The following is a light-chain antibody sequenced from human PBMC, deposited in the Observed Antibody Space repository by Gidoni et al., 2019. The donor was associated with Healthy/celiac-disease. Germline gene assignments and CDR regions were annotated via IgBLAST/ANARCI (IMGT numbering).Light chain of an antibody. V-gene: IGLV3-9*01. CDR2: RDS. J-gene: IGLJ2*01. Sequence: SYELTQPLSVSVALGQTARITCGGNNIGSKNVHWYQQKPGPAPVLVIYRDSNRPSGIPERFSGSNSGNTATLTISRAQAGDEADYYCQVWDSSTAYVVFGGGTKLTVL. CDR1: NIGSKN. CDR3: QVWDSSTAYVV.